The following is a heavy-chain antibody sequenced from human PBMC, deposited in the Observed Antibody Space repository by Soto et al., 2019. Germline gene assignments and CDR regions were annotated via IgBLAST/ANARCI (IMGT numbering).Heavy chain of an antibody. V-gene: IGHV3-7*01. CDR1: GXTFSSFW. Sequence: LRLSFAASGXTFSSFWMDWVRQAPGKGLEWVANISPDGSEKRYVDSVKGRFTISRDNTKNSLYLQMSSMTAEDSALYYCSRSLDSWGQGTRVTVSS. CDR3: SRSLDS. J-gene: IGHJ4*02. CDR2: ISPDGSEK.